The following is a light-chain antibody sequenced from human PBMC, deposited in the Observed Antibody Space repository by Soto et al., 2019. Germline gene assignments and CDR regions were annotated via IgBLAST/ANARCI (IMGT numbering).Light chain of an antibody. CDR2: WAS. J-gene: IGKJ2*01. Sequence: DIVMTQSPDSLAVSLGERASINCKSSQSVFYNSNNYNYLAWYQQKPGQPPKLLIYWASTRESGVPDRFSGSGSGTDFTLTISSLQAEDVAVYYCQQYYLIPHTFGQGTKLEIK. V-gene: IGKV4-1*01. CDR3: QQYYLIPHT. CDR1: QSVFYNSNNYNY.